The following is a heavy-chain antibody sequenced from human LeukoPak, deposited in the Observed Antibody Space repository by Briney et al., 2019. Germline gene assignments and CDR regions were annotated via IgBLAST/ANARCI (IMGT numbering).Heavy chain of an antibody. CDR3: ARRYDFWSGSAVDY. J-gene: IGHJ4*02. CDR1: GYTFTGYY. V-gene: IGHV1-2*02. CDR2: INPNTGDT. Sequence: GASVKVSCKASGYTFTGYYMHWVRQAPGQGLEWMGWINPNTGDTNYAQNFQGRVTMTRDTSISTAYMELSRLRSDDTAVYYCARRYDFWSGSAVDYWGQGTLVTVSS. D-gene: IGHD3-3*01.